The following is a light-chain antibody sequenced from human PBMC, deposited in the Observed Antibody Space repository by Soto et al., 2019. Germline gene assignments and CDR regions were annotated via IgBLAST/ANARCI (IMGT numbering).Light chain of an antibody. CDR2: DVS. CDR1: SSDVGSYNR. J-gene: IGLJ1*01. Sequence: QSVLTQPPSVSGSPGQSVTISCTGTSSDVGSYNRVSWYQQPPGTAPKVMIYDVSNRPSGVPDRFSGPESGNTASLTISGLQAEDESDYYCSSYTSSSTYVFGTGTKVTVL. V-gene: IGLV2-18*02. CDR3: SSYTSSSTYV.